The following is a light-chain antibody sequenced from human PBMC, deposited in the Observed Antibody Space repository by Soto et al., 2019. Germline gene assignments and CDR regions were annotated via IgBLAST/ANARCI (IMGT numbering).Light chain of an antibody. CDR1: QSVTSNY. J-gene: IGKJ1*01. V-gene: IGKV3-20*01. CDR3: QQYGSSPLT. CDR2: GAS. Sequence: DIVLTQSPGTLSLSPGERGTLSCRASQSVTSNYLAWYQQRPGQAPRLLIYGASTRGTGIPDRFSGSGSGTDFTLTISRREPEDFAVYYCQQYGSSPLTFGQGTKVEI.